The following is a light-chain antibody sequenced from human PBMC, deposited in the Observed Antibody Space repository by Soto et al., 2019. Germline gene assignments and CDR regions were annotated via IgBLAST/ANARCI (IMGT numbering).Light chain of an antibody. CDR2: NAS. V-gene: IGKV1-5*01. CDR1: QSVTTW. CDR3: QQYNSYSPWT. Sequence: DIQMTQSPSTLSASVGDRVTITCRAIQSVTTWLAWYQQQPGKAPKLLIHNASTLKSGVPSRFSGGGSGTDFTLTISSLQPDDFATYYCQQYNSYSPWTFGQGTKV. J-gene: IGKJ1*01.